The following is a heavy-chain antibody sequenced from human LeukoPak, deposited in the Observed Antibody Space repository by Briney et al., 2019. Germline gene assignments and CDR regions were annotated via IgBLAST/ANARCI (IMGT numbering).Heavy chain of an antibody. D-gene: IGHD3-10*01. CDR2: IIPIFGTA. Sequence: ASVKVSCKASGGTFSSYAISWVRQAPGRGLEWMGGIIPIFGTANYAQKFQGRVTIIADKSTSTAYMELSSLRSEDTAVYYCARDRNPGEVNIMDVWGKGTTVTVSS. V-gene: IGHV1-69*06. CDR3: ARDRNPGEVNIMDV. J-gene: IGHJ6*04. CDR1: GGTFSSYA.